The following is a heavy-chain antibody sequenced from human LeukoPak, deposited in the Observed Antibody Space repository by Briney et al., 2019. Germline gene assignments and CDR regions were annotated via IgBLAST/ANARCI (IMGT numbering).Heavy chain of an antibody. D-gene: IGHD2-2*01. J-gene: IGHJ6*03. CDR3: SRPGYYYYMDV. CDR1: GGSFSGYY. CDR2: INHSGST. Sequence: SETLSLTCAVYGGSFSGYYWSWIRQPPGKGLEWIGEINHSGSTNYNPSLKSRVTISVDTSKNQFSLKLSSVTAADTAVYFCSRPGYYYYMDVWGKGTTVTVSS. V-gene: IGHV4-34*01.